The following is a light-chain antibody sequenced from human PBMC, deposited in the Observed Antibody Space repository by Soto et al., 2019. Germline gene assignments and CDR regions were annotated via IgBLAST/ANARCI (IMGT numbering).Light chain of an antibody. V-gene: IGLV2-14*01. CDR2: EVT. CDR1: SSDVGAYNY. J-gene: IGLJ2*01. Sequence: QSALTQPASVSGSLGQAITISCTGTSSDVGAYNYVSWYQQHTDKAPKLLIFEVTNRPSGDSGRFSGSKSGITASLSISGLQPEDEADYYCTSYSSSSPVLFGGGTKLTVL. CDR3: TSYSSSSPVL.